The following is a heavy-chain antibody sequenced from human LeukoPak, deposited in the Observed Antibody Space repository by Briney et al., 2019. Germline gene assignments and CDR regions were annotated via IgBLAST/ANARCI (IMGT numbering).Heavy chain of an antibody. CDR3: ASDGIAVDRGIGYFDY. J-gene: IGHJ4*02. CDR2: IWYDGSNK. CDR1: GFTFRSYG. V-gene: IGHV3-33*01. D-gene: IGHD6-13*01. Sequence: PGKSLRLSCAASGFTFRSYGMHWGRQAPGKGLEWVAVIWYDGSNKYYADSVKGRFTISRDNSENTLYLQMNSLRAEDTALYYCASDGIAVDRGIGYFDYWGQGTLVTVSS.